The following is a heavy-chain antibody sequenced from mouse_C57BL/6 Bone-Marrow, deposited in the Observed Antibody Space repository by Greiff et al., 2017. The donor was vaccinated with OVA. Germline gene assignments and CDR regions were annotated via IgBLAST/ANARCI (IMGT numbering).Heavy chain of an antibody. CDR3: TLYYYGRSYWYVDG. V-gene: IGHV14-4*01. CDR1: GFTIKDDY. CDR2: IDPENGDT. J-gene: IGHJ1*03. Sequence: EVQLQQSGAELVRPGASVKLSCTASGFTIKDDYMHWVKQRPEQGLEWIGWIDPENGDTEYASKFQGKATITADTSSNTAYLQLSSLTSEDTAVNYCTLYYYGRSYWYVDGWGTGTTVTVSS. D-gene: IGHD1-1*01.